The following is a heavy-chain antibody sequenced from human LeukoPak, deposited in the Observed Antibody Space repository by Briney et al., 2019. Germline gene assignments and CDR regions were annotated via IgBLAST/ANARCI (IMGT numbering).Heavy chain of an antibody. CDR1: GFSFNNAW. D-gene: IGHD2/OR15-2a*01. CDR2: ISGSGNGGSI. J-gene: IGHJ4*02. Sequence: GGSLRLSCTPSGTASGFSFNNAWMNWVRQAPGKGPEYVSTISGSGNGGSIYYADSVKGRFTISRDDSKSIVYLQMNGLRSEDTAVYYCVKDFGRVRGTPDSWGQGTLVTVSS. V-gene: IGHV3-64D*06. CDR3: VKDFGRVRGTPDS.